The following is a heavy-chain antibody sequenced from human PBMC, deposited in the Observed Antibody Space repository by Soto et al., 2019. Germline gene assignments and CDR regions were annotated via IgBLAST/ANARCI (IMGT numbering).Heavy chain of an antibody. V-gene: IGHV1-18*01. CDR2: ISDYNGNT. CDR1: GYTFTSFG. CDR3: ARDHRGGTDAFDI. Sequence: QVQLVQSGAEVKKPGASVKVSCKASGYTFTSFGISWVRQAPGQGLEWMGWISDYNGNTNYAENLQGRDTMTTDTPTSTAYMELRSLRSDDAAVYYCARDHRGGTDAFDIWSQRTRVTVSS. D-gene: IGHD2-15*01. J-gene: IGHJ3*02.